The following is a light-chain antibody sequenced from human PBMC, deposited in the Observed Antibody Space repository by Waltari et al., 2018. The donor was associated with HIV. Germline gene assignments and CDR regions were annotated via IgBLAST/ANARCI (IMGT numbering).Light chain of an antibody. CDR3: AAWDDSLRGPV. J-gene: IGLJ2*01. CDR2: VNS. CDR1: SSNIGRNH. Sequence: QSVLTQPPSASGTPGQRVTISCSGSSSNIGRNHVYWYQHLPGTAPKLPIYVNSQRPSGVPDRFSGSKSGTSASLAISGLRSEDEGDYYCAAWDDSLRGPVFGGGSRLTVL. V-gene: IGLV1-47*01.